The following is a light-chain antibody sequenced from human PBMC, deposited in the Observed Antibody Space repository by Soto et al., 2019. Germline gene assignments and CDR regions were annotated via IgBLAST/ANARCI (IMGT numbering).Light chain of an antibody. J-gene: IGLJ1*01. CDR1: SSDVGGYNY. Sequence: QAAPTQPPSASGAPGQSVTISCTGTSSDVGGYNYVSWYQQHPGKAPKLMIYEVSKRPSGVPDRFSGSKSGNTASLTVSGLQAEDEADYYCSSYAGSNRRVFGTGTKVTVL. CDR2: EVS. V-gene: IGLV2-8*01. CDR3: SSYAGSNRRV.